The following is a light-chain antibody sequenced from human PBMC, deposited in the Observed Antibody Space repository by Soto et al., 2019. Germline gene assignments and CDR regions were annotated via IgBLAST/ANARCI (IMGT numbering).Light chain of an antibody. J-gene: IGLJ3*02. CDR3: QSYDSSLSGSGV. Sequence: QAVVTQPPSVSGAPGQRVTISCTGSTSNIGAGYEVHWYQQLPGTAPKLLISGHNNRPSGVPDRFFGSKSGASASLTITGLQAEDEADYFCQSYDSSLSGSGVFGGGTKLTVL. V-gene: IGLV1-40*01. CDR2: GHN. CDR1: TSNIGAGYE.